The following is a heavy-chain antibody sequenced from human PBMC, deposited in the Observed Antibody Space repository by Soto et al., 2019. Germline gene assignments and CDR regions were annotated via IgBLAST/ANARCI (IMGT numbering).Heavy chain of an antibody. Sequence: ETPSHTCTVSGGSVNNGDCYWTWIRQSPGKGLEWIGDINHSGSTNYNPSLKSRVTISVDTSKNQFSLKLASVTAADTAVYYCASLITMVRGAYDETIDYWGQGTLVTVSS. CDR2: INHSGST. CDR1: GGSVNNGDCY. D-gene: IGHD3-10*01. J-gene: IGHJ4*02. CDR3: ASLITMVRGAYDETIDY. V-gene: IGHV4-61*08.